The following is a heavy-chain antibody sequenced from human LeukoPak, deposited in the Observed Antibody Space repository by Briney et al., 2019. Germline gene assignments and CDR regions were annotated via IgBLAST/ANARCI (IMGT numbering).Heavy chain of an antibody. CDR2: ISSSSSTI. V-gene: IGHV3-48*01. CDR3: ARATTYDILTGYFDY. CDR1: GFTFSSYS. J-gene: IGHJ4*02. D-gene: IGHD3-9*01. Sequence: GGSLRLSCAASGFTFSSYSMNWVRQAPGKGLEWVSYISSSSSTIYYADSVKGRFTISRDNAKNSLYLQMNSLRAEDTAVYYCARATTYDILTGYFDYWGQGTLVTVSS.